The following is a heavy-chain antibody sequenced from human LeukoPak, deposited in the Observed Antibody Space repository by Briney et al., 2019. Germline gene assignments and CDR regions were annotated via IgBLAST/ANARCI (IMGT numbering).Heavy chain of an antibody. CDR1: GFTFSSYG. CDR3: AKDVSPFWSGSGSFFDY. J-gene: IGHJ4*02. Sequence: PGGSPRLSCAASGFTFSSYGMHWVRQAPDKGLEWVAVISYDGSNKYYADSVKGRFTISRDNSKNTLYLQMNGLRAEDTAVYYCAKDVSPFWSGSGSFFDYWGQGTLVTVSS. V-gene: IGHV3-30*18. CDR2: ISYDGSNK. D-gene: IGHD3-10*01.